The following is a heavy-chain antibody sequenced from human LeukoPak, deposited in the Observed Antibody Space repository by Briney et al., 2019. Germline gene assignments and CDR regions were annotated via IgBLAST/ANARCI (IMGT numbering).Heavy chain of an antibody. CDR2: INPNSGDT. CDR3: APTPPEDYDDSGYFDY. D-gene: IGHD3-22*01. V-gene: IGHV1-2*02. CDR1: GYTFTGYY. J-gene: IGHJ4*02. Sequence: GASVKVSCKASGYTFTGYYLHWVRQAPGQGLEWMGWINPNSGDTNYAQKFQGRVTMTRDTSISTAYMELRRLRSDDTAVYYCAPTPPEDYDDSGYFDYWGQGTLVTVSS.